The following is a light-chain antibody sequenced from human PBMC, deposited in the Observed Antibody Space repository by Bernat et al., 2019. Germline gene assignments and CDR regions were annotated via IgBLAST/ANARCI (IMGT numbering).Light chain of an antibody. CDR2: KAS. V-gene: IGKV1-5*03. CDR3: QQYNSYPST. Sequence: DIQMTQSPSTLSASVGDRVTITCRASQSISSWLAWYQQKPGKAPKLLIYKASSLESGVPSRFSGSGSGTEFTLTISSLQPDDFATYYCQQYNSYPSTFGQWTKVELK. J-gene: IGKJ1*01. CDR1: QSISSW.